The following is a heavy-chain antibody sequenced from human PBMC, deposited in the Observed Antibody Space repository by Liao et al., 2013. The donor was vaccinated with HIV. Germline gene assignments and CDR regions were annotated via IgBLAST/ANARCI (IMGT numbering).Heavy chain of an antibody. Sequence: QVQLQESGPGLVKPSETLSLTCSVSGGAIGSDYWSWIRQPAGKRLEWIGRVYSSGSTNYNPSLESRVTMSVDTSKNQFSLRVRSVTAADTAVYYCARSSLLVRWFDPWGQGTLVTVSS. J-gene: IGHJ5*02. CDR1: GGAIGSDY. CDR2: VYSSGST. V-gene: IGHV4-4*07. CDR3: ARSSLLVRWFDP.